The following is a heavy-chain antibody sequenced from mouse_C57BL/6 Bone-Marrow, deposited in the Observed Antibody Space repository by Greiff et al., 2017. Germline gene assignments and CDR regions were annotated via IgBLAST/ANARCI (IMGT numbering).Heavy chain of an antibody. D-gene: IGHD1-1*01. CDR2: IYPRDGST. CDR1: GYTFTSYD. Sequence: QVQLQQSGPELVKPGASVKLSCKASGYTFTSYDINWVKPRPGQGLEWIGWIYPRDGSTRYNETFKGKATLTVDTSSSTAYMELHSLTSEDSAVYFCARVEFDGSSGDWYFDVWGTGTTVTVSS. V-gene: IGHV1-85*01. CDR3: ARVEFDGSSGDWYFDV. J-gene: IGHJ1*03.